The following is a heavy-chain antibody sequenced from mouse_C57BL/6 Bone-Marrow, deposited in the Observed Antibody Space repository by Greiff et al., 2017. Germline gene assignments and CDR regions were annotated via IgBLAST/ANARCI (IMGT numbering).Heavy chain of an antibody. CDR3: VRWDDGSSPAWFAY. Sequence: QVQLQQSGAELARPGASVKLSCKASGYTFTSYGISWVKQRTGQGLEWIGEIYPRSGNTYYNEKFKGKATLTADKSSSTAYMELRSLTSEDSAVYFCVRWDDGSSPAWFAYWGQGTLVTVSA. CDR2: IYPRSGNT. J-gene: IGHJ3*01. D-gene: IGHD1-1*01. CDR1: GYTFTSYG. V-gene: IGHV1-81*01.